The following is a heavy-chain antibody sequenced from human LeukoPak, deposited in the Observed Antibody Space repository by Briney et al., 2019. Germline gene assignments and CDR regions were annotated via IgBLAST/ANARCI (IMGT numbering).Heavy chain of an antibody. V-gene: IGHV4-34*01. CDR2: INHSGST. Sequence: SETLSLTCAVYGGSFSGYYWSWIRQSPGKGLEWIGEINHSGSTNYNPSLKSRVTISVDTSKNQFSLKLSSVTAADTAVYYCARAGATLMYNWFDPWGQGTLVTVSS. CDR1: GGSFSGYY. J-gene: IGHJ5*02. CDR3: ARAGATLMYNWFDP.